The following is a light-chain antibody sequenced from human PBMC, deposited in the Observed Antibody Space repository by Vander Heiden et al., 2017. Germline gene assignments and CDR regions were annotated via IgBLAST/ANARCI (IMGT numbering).Light chain of an antibody. J-gene: IGLJ2*01. CDR1: SSNIGTNY. Sequence: QSVLTQPPSASGTPGQRVTISCSGSSSNIGTNYVYWYQLPPGTAPKLLIYRGNQRPSGVPERFAGSRSGTSASLAISGLRSEDEADYYCAAWDDSLSVVFGGGTKLTVL. CDR2: RGN. V-gene: IGLV1-47*01. CDR3: AAWDDSLSVV.